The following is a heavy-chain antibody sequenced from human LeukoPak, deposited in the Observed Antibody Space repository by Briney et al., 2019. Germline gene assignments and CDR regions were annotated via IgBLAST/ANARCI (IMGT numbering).Heavy chain of an antibody. CDR1: GASINSHY. V-gene: IGHV4-4*07. CDR3: ARALNPLTGTYYFDY. D-gene: IGHD4/OR15-4a*01. Sequence: SETVSLTCSVSGASINSHYWTWIRQPAGKGLEWIGRIYISGSTNYSPSLKSRVTMSVDTSKNQFSLNLISVTAADTAVYYCARALNPLTGTYYFDYWGQGTL. CDR2: IYISGST. J-gene: IGHJ4*02.